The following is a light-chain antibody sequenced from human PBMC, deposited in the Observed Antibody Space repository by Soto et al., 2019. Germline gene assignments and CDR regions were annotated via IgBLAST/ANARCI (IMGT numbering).Light chain of an antibody. J-gene: IGKJ3*01. CDR1: QSVGGTF. Sequence: EIVLTQSPGTLSLSPGEGATLSCRASQSVGGTFLAWYQQKGGQAPRLLIHGASNRATGIPDRFSGSGSGTDFTLTISRLEPEDFAVYYCQQYGSSAFTFGPGTKVDIK. CDR3: QQYGSSAFT. CDR2: GAS. V-gene: IGKV3-20*01.